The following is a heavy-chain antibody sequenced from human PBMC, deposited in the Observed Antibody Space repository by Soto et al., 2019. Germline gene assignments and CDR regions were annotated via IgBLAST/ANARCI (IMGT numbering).Heavy chain of an antibody. CDR1: GFTFSDYY. V-gene: IGHV3-11*01. CDR2: ISSSDTTM. J-gene: IGHJ4*02. CDR3: ARAPPSKRRFGGVIVTLDF. Sequence: PGGSLRLSCAASGFTFSDYYMNWVRQAPGKGLEWVSYISSSDTTMYYADSVKGRFTISRDNAKNSLYLQMNNLRAEDTAVYYCARAPPSKRRFGGVIVTLDFWGQGTLVTVSS. D-gene: IGHD3-16*02.